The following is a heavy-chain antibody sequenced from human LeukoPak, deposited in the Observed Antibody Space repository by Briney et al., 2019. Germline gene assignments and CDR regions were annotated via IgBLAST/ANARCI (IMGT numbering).Heavy chain of an antibody. V-gene: IGHV4-59*11. J-gene: IGHJ6*03. D-gene: IGHD1-26*01. Sequence: SETLSLTCTVSSGSISRHYWSWVRQPPGEGLEWSGYIYYSGSTNYTPSLKSRVTKSVGTPKKQFSLKVSSVTAADTAVYYCAKVWEDSSSPYMDVWGKGSTVTVSS. CDR2: IYYSGST. CDR3: AKVWEDSSSPYMDV. CDR1: SGSISRHY.